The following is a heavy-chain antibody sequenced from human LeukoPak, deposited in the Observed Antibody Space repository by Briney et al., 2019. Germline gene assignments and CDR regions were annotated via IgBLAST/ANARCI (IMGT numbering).Heavy chain of an antibody. CDR3: ARNYDFWSGYSYYYYYMDV. J-gene: IGHJ6*03. V-gene: IGHV4-61*01. CDR2: IYYSGST. CDR1: GDSISSSSYY. Sequence: SETLSLTCTVSGDSISSSSYYWSWIRQPPGKGLEWIGYIYYSGSTNYNPSLKSRVTISVDTSKNQFSLKLSSVTAADTAVYYCARNYDFWSGYSYYYYYMDVWGKGTMVTVSS. D-gene: IGHD3-3*01.